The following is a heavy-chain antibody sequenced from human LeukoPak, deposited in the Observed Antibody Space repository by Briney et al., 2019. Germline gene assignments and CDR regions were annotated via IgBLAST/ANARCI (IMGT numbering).Heavy chain of an antibody. CDR2: INPSGGST. V-gene: IGHV1-46*01. CDR3: ARAAVVVAAELYYFDY. J-gene: IGHJ4*02. D-gene: IGHD2-15*01. CDR1: GYTFTSYY. Sequence: EASVKVSCKASGYTFTSYYMHWVRQAPGQGLEWMGIINPSGGSTSYAQKFQGRVTMTRDMSTSTVYMELSSLRSEDTAVYYCARAAVVVAAELYYFDYWGQGTLVTVSS.